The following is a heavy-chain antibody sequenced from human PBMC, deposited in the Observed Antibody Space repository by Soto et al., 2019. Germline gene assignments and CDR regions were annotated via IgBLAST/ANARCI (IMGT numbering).Heavy chain of an antibody. CDR1: GYTFTNYY. D-gene: IGHD1-1*01. CDR3: ARDLPTTTRASDY. CDR2: INPRGGSA. V-gene: IGHV1-46*01. J-gene: IGHJ4*02. Sequence: GASVKVSCKASGYTFTNYYIHWVRQAPGQGLEWMGIINPRGGSANFAQRFQGRITMTGDTSTNTVYMELSSLRSEDTAVYYCARDLPTTTRASDYWGQGTLVTVSS.